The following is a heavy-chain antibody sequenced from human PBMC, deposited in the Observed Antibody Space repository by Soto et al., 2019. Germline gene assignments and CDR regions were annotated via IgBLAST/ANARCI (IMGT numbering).Heavy chain of an antibody. CDR3: AHSPHYAVNGWFAP. CDR1: GFSLSTSGVG. V-gene: IGHV2-5*02. D-gene: IGHD4-17*01. CDR2: IYWDDDK. Sequence: QITLKESGPTLVKPTQTLTLTCTFSGFSLSTSGVGVGWIRQPPGKALEWLALIYWDDDKRYSPSLKSRLTITKDTSKTQVVLTMTNMDPVDTATDYCAHSPHYAVNGWFAPWGQGTLVTVSS. J-gene: IGHJ5*02.